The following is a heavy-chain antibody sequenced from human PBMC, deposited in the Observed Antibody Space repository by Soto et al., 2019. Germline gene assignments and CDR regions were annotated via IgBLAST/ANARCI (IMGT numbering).Heavy chain of an antibody. Sequence: QVQLQESGPGLVQPSQTLSLTCTVSGGSISSDDYYWTWVRQPPGKGLEWIGNIHDTATTSYTPSLKSRLTLSVDTSNNQFSLRLKSVTAADTAVYFCASQYYDFSSGAVDFWGQGILVPVSS. D-gene: IGHD3-3*01. J-gene: IGHJ4*02. CDR2: IHDTATT. CDR1: GGSISSDDYY. CDR3: ASQYYDFSSGAVDF. V-gene: IGHV4-30-4*01.